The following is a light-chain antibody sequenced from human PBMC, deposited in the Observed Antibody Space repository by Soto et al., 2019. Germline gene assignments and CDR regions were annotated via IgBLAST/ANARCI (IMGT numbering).Light chain of an antibody. J-gene: IGKJ3*01. V-gene: IGKV3-20*01. CDR2: GAS. CDR1: KSFSRSY. CDR3: QKYGSSPPVT. Sequence: EIVLTQSPDTLSLSPGERATLSCRASKSFSRSYLAWYQQKPGQAPRLLIYGASSRATGIPVRFSGSGSGTDFTLTINRVEPEDFAVYYCQKYGSSPPVTFGPGTKVDIK.